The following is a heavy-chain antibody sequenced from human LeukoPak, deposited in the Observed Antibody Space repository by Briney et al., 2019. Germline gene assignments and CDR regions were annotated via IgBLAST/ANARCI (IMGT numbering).Heavy chain of an antibody. D-gene: IGHD1-20*01. CDR3: ARRRYNWNAIDY. CDR1: GFTFSSYG. J-gene: IGHJ4*02. V-gene: IGHV3-30*03. Sequence: GGSLRLSCAASGFTFSSYGMHWVRQAPGKGLEWVAVISYDGSNKYYADSVKGRFTISRDNSKNTLYLQMNSLRAEDTAVYYCARRRYNWNAIDYWGQGTLVTVSS. CDR2: ISYDGSNK.